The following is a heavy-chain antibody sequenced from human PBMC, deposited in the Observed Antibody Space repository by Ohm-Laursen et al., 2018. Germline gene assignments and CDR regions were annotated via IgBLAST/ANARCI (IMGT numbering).Heavy chain of an antibody. CDR1: GFIFSSYA. Sequence: SLRLSCSASGFIFSSYAMSWVRQAPGKGLEWVSAITVNGDNTFYADSVKGRFTISRDNSKNTLYLQMNSQTAEDTAEYYCKGKGPRNFYWGKGTLVTVSS. D-gene: IGHD1-7*01. CDR2: ITVNGDNT. CDR3: KGKGPRNFY. J-gene: IGHJ4*02. V-gene: IGHV3-23*01.